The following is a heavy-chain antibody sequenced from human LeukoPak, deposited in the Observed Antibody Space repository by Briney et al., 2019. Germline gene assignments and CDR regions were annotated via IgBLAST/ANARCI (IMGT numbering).Heavy chain of an antibody. CDR2: INHSGST. J-gene: IGHJ5*02. D-gene: IGHD1-1*01. CDR1: GGSFSDYY. V-gene: IGHV4-34*01. CDR3: TRRLFVADENWNWFDP. Sequence: SETLSLTCAVYGGSFSDYYWNWIRQPPGKGLEWIGEINHSGSTNYNPSLKSRVTISIDTSRNHFSLKLSSVTAADTAVYYCTRRLFVADENWNWFDPWGQGTLVTVSS.